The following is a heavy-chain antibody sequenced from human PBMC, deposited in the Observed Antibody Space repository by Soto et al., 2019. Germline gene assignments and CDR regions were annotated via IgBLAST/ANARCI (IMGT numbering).Heavy chain of an antibody. Sequence: QVQLVQSGAEVKKPGASVKVSCKASGYTLNTYGITWVRQAPGQGLEWMGWISANNDHTNYPQKLQGRVTMTTDTSTSTAYMELRSLTSEETAVYYCARGTYFDYWGQGTLFTVSS. J-gene: IGHJ4*02. V-gene: IGHV1-18*01. CDR1: GYTLNTYG. CDR3: ARGTYFDY. CDR2: ISANNDHT.